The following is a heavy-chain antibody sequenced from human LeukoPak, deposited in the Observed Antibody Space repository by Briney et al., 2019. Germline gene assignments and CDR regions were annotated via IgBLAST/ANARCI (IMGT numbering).Heavy chain of an antibody. J-gene: IGHJ4*02. D-gene: IGHD2-21*02. CDR1: GFTFSNAW. CDR3: ARDVIGGDTLDS. CDR2: IVEDGSQK. V-gene: IGHV3-7*01. Sequence: PGGSLRLSCAASGFTFSNAWMGWVRQAPGKGLEWVASIVEDGSQKYYVDSVKGRFTISRDNAKNSLYLQMNSLEAEDTAVYYCARDVIGGDTLDSWGQGTLVTVSS.